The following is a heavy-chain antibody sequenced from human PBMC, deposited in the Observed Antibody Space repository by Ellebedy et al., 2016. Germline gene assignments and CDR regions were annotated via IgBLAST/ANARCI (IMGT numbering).Heavy chain of an antibody. J-gene: IGHJ4*02. V-gene: IGHV4-34*01. D-gene: IGHD3-9*01. CDR3: ARGDILTGRLFDY. Sequence: SETLSLTXAVYGGSFSGYYWSWIRQPPGKGLEWIGEINHSGSTNYNPSFKSRVTISVDTSKNQFSLKLSSVTAADTAVYYCARGDILTGRLFDYWGQGTLVTVSS. CDR2: INHSGST. CDR1: GGSFSGYY.